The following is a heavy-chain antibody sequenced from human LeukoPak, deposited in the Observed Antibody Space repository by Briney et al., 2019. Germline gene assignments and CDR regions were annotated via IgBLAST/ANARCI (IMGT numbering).Heavy chain of an antibody. CDR2: ISSSSSYI. Sequence: PGGSLRLSCAASGFTFSSYSMNWVRQAPGKGLEWVSSISSSSSYIYYADSMKGRFTISRDNAKNSLYLQMNSLRAEDTAVYFCARVGLPAYSNGGLENWGQGTLVTVSS. J-gene: IGHJ4*02. D-gene: IGHD6-19*01. V-gene: IGHV3-21*01. CDR1: GFTFSSYS. CDR3: ARVGLPAYSNGGLEN.